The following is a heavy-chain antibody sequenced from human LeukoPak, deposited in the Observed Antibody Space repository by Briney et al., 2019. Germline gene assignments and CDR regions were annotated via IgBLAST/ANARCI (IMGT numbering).Heavy chain of an antibody. CDR1: GGSFSGYY. CDR2: INHSGST. Sequence: PSETLSLTCAVYGGSFSGYYWSWIRQPPGKGLEWIGEINHSGSTNYNPSLKSRVTISVDTSKNQFSLKLSSVTAADTAVYYCARHGIVTGARVYYFDYWGQGTLVTVSS. V-gene: IGHV4-34*01. CDR3: ARHGIVTGARVYYFDY. D-gene: IGHD3-22*01. J-gene: IGHJ4*02.